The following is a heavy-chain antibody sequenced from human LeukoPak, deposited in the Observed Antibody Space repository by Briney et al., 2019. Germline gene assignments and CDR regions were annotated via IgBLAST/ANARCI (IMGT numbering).Heavy chain of an antibody. CDR1: GGSISGYY. CDR2: IYTSGST. J-gene: IGHJ4*02. D-gene: IGHD6-13*01. V-gene: IGHV4-4*07. CDR3: ARDRIAAAVTSYYFGY. Sequence: PSETLSLTCTVSGGSISGYYWNWIRQPAGKGLEWIGRIYTSGSTHDNPSLKSRVTMSVDTSKNQFSLKLSSVTAADTAVYYCARDRIAAAVTSYYFGYWGQGTLVTVSS.